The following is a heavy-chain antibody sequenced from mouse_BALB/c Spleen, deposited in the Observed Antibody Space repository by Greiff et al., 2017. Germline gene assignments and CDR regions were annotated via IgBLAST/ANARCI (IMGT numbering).Heavy chain of an antibody. CDR3: ARSEYRYDDGFDY. D-gene: IGHD2-14*01. CDR1: GFTFSSYA. J-gene: IGHJ2*01. Sequence: EVKVVESGGGLVKPGGSLKLSCAASGFTFSSYAMSWVRQTPEKRLEWVASISSGGSTYYPDSVKGRFTISRDNARNILYLQMSSLRSEDTAMYYCARSEYRYDDGFDYWGQGTTLTVSS. V-gene: IGHV5-6-5*01. CDR2: ISSGGST.